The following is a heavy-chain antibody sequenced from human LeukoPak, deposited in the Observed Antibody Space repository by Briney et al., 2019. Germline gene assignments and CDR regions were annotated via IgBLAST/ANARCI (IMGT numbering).Heavy chain of an antibody. CDR2: IYHSGST. CDR1: GGSISSGGYS. CDR3: ARLLSYDFWSGYYKGWFDP. D-gene: IGHD3-3*01. V-gene: IGHV4-30-2*01. Sequence: PSQTLSLTCAVSGGSISSGGYSWSWIRQPPGKGLEWIGYIYHSGSTYYNPSLKSRVTISVDRSKNQFSLKLSSVTAADTAVYYCARLLSYDFWSGYYKGWFDPWGQGTLVTVSS. J-gene: IGHJ5*02.